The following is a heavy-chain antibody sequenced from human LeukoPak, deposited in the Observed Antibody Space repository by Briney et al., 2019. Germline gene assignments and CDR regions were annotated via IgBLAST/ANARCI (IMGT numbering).Heavy chain of an antibody. D-gene: IGHD6-6*01. CDR1: GYTFTSSG. Sequence: AASVKVSCKASGYTFTSSGINWVRQALGHGPGWMGWISAYNGDTNYAQSFQGRVTITTDTSTSTAYMELRSLRSDDTAVYYCARGPGSTARGLLSARRSYYFYYIDVWGKGTTVTVSS. J-gene: IGHJ6*03. CDR3: ARGPGSTARGLLSARRSYYFYYIDV. V-gene: IGHV1-18*01. CDR2: ISAYNGDT.